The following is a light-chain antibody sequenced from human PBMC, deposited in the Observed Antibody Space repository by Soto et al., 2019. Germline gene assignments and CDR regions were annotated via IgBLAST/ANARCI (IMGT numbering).Light chain of an antibody. V-gene: IGKV1D-16*01. J-gene: IGKJ1*01. CDR2: AAA. Sequence: DIQMTQSPSPLSASVGDTVTITCRASQGVRSWLAWYQQKPGKAPKTLIAAAASLQSGVPSRFRGSGSGTDFTLTIRSLQPEDFAIYYCQQSHSTWTFGQGTKVDI. CDR3: QQSHSTWT. CDR1: QGVRSW.